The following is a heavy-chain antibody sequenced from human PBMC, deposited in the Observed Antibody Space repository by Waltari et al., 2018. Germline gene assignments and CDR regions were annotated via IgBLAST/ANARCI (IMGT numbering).Heavy chain of an antibody. Sequence: EVQLVEAGGDIVQPGGYLRLSCAASGFRFSDYWMHWVRQVPGKGVVWVLRINSDGSSINYSDSVKGRFTIARDNSKNMLYLQLNSLRAEDTAVYYCARKGGRGYTYGPFYYDSWGQGTLVTVSS. CDR1: GFRFSDYW. J-gene: IGHJ4*02. CDR2: INSDGSSI. D-gene: IGHD5-18*01. V-gene: IGHV3-74*01. CDR3: ARKGGRGYTYGPFYYDS.